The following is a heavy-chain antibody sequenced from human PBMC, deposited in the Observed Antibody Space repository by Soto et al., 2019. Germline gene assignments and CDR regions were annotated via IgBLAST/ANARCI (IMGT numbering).Heavy chain of an antibody. CDR1: GGSISSGGYY. J-gene: IGHJ5*02. CDR2: IYYSGST. D-gene: IGHD3-10*01. CDR3: ARDFGGPNWFDP. V-gene: IGHV4-31*03. Sequence: SETLSLTCTVSGGSISSGGYYGSWIRQHPGKGLEWIGYIYYSGSTYYNPSLKSRVTISVDTSKNQFSLKLSSVTAADTAVYYCARDFGGPNWFDPWAREPWSPSPQ.